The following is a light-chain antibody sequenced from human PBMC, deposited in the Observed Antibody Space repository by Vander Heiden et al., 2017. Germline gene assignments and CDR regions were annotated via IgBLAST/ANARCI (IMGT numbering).Light chain of an antibody. V-gene: IGKV4-1*01. Sequence: DIEMTQSPDSLAGSLGERATVNCKTIHSGLYSCINKNYLAWYQQKAEQPPKLLIDWACTRGSVVPDRCSSSGSGAYFTLTISSLQAEYVAVYYCQQYSSTPCTFGRGTKVEIK. CDR2: WAC. CDR1: HSGLYSCINKNY. J-gene: IGKJ4*01. CDR3: QQYSSTPCT.